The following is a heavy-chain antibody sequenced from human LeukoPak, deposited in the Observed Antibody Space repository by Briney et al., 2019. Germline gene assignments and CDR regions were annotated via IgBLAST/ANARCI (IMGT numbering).Heavy chain of an antibody. CDR1: GGSLSGYY. Sequence: SETLSLTCAVYGGSLSGYYWSWIRQPPGKGLEWIGEINHSGSTNYNPSLKSRVTISVDKSKNQFSLKLNSVTAADTAVYYCARHGVTYFDYWGQGTLVTVSS. J-gene: IGHJ4*02. CDR3: ARHGVTYFDY. V-gene: IGHV4-34*01. D-gene: IGHD4-11*01. CDR2: INHSGST.